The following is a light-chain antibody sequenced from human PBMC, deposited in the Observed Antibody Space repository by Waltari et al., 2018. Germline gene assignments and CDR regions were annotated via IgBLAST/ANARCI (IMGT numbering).Light chain of an antibody. CDR3: QQYYSAPPNT. V-gene: IGKV4-1*01. J-gene: IGKJ2*01. CDR1: HSVFYSSAENHY. CDR2: GAS. Sequence: DIVMTQSPPFLAVSLGERATINCTSSHSVFYSSAENHYIAWYQQKPGRPLKLLIYGASPREARVPERFSGSGSGTHVTLTIDSLQAEDVAVYYCQQYYSAPPNTFGRGTKLDLK.